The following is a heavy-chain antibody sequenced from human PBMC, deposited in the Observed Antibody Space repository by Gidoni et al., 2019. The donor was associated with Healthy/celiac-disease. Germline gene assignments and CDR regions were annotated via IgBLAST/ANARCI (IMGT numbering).Heavy chain of an antibody. CDR2: IDPSDSYT. CDR1: GYSFTSYW. CDR3: ARGLVAAAGSSPSYYYYGMDV. J-gene: IGHJ6*02. V-gene: IGHV5-10-1*03. Sequence: EVQLVQSGAEVQKPGASLRISCKGSGYSFTSYWISWVRQMPGKGLEWMGRIDPSDSYTNYSPSFQGHVTISADKSISTAYLQWSSLKASDTAMYYCARGLVAAAGSSPSYYYYGMDVWGQGTTVTVSS. D-gene: IGHD6-13*01.